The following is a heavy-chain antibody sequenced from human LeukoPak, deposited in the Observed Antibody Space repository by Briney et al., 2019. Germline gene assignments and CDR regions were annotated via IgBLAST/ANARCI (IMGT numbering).Heavy chain of an antibody. J-gene: IGHJ3*02. V-gene: IGHV1-46*01. CDR2: INPSGGST. D-gene: IGHD6-19*01. CDR3: AVSGSSGWYAAFDI. Sequence: ASVKVSCKASGYTFTSYYMHWVRRAPGQGLEWMGIINPSGGSTSYAQKFQGRATMTRDTSTSTVYMELSSLRSEDTAVYYCAVSGSSGWYAAFDIWGQGTMVTVSS. CDR1: GYTFTSYY.